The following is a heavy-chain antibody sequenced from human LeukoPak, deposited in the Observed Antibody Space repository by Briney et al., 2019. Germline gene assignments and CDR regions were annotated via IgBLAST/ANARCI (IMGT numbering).Heavy chain of an antibody. CDR2: IGWNGGGI. CDR1: GFSFDDYA. J-gene: IGHJ3*02. Sequence: GRSLRLSCTASGFSFDDYAMHWVRQAPGKGLQWVSGIGWNGGGIVYADSVKGRFTISRDNSKNTLYLQMNSLRAEDTAVYYCAKRVAFDIWGQGTMVTVSS. CDR3: AKRVAFDI. V-gene: IGHV3-9*01.